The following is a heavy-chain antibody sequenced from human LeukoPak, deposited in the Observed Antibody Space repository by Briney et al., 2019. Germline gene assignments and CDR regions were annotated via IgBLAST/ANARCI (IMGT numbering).Heavy chain of an antibody. CDR1: GGTFSSHA. CDR2: LIPVFGTT. Sequence: SVKVSFKASGGTFSSHAISWVRQAPGQGLEWVGGLIPVFGTTNYAEKFQGRVTITTDESTRTSYMELRSLKSDDTAVYYCARGKSGYDYGLDHWGQGTLVIVSS. J-gene: IGHJ4*02. CDR3: ARGKSGYDYGLDH. D-gene: IGHD5-12*01. V-gene: IGHV1-69*05.